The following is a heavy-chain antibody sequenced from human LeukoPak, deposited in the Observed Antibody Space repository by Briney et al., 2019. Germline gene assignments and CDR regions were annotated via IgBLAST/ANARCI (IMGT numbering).Heavy chain of an antibody. J-gene: IGHJ4*02. CDR1: GYTFTGYY. D-gene: IGHD3-22*01. V-gene: IGHV1-2*02. Sequence: ASVKVSCKASGYTFTGYYIHWVRQAPGQGLEWMGWINPNSGGTNYAQKFQGRVTMTRDTSISTAYMELSRLRSDDTAVYYCARDFTAGITMISGSDNWGQGTLVTVSS. CDR3: ARDFTAGITMISGSDN. CDR2: INPNSGGT.